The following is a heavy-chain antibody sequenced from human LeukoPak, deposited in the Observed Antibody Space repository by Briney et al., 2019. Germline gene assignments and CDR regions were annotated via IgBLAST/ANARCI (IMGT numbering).Heavy chain of an antibody. J-gene: IGHJ4*02. D-gene: IGHD5-12*01. CDR1: GFTFSNYA. CDR2: ISGNGDNT. Sequence: GGSLRLSCAASGFTFSNYAMTWVRQAPGKGLEWLSSISGNGDNTYYADSVKGRFTISRDNSKDTLYLQMNSLRVDDTAVYYCAGQWLRLGPIDYWGQGTLVSVSS. CDR3: AGQWLRLGPIDY. V-gene: IGHV3-23*01.